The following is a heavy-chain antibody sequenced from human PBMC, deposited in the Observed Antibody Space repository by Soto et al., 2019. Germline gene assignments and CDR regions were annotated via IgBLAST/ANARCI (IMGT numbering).Heavy chain of an antibody. V-gene: IGHV1-69*02. CDR1: GGTFSSYT. Sequence: QVQLVQSGAEVKKPGSSVKVSCKASGGTFSSYTISWVRQAPGQGLEWMGRIIPILGIANYAQKFQGRVTITADKSTSTAYMELSSLRSEDTAVYYRARVRTVTEVDLDYWGQGTLVTVSS. J-gene: IGHJ4*02. CDR2: IIPILGIA. D-gene: IGHD4-17*01. CDR3: ARVRTVTEVDLDY.